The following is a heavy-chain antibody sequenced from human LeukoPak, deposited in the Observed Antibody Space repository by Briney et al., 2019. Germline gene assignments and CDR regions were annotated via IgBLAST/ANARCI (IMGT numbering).Heavy chain of an antibody. CDR3: ARHRSSWLIDY. Sequence: PGGSLRLSCADSGFTFNSYAMSWVRQAPWERLQWVSGISDSGGNTYYADSVRGRFTISRDNSKNTLYLQMNSLRAEDTAVYYCARHRSSWLIDYWGQGTLVTVSS. V-gene: IGHV3-23*01. CDR2: ISDSGGNT. J-gene: IGHJ4*02. CDR1: GFTFNSYA. D-gene: IGHD6-6*01.